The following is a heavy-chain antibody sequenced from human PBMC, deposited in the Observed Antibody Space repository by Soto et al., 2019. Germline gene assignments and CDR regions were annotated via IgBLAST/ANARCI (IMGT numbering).Heavy chain of an antibody. D-gene: IGHD3-9*01. CDR1: GFTFSEYS. J-gene: IGHJ5*02. CDR2: ISSDGDIT. Sequence: GGSLRLSCSASGFTFSEYSMHWVRQAPGKGLQYVSTISSDGDITYYADSVKGRFTISRDNSKNTLYLQMNSLRPEDTAVYYCVKASTFYDILTGYYSTNFFDPWGQGTLVTVSS. V-gene: IGHV3-64D*06. CDR3: VKASTFYDILTGYYSTNFFDP.